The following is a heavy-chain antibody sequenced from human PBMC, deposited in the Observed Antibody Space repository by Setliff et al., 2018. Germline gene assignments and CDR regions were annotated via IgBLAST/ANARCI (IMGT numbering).Heavy chain of an antibody. CDR1: GFSFSSYS. D-gene: IGHD6-19*01. CDR2: ISSSSVSI. Sequence: GGSLRLSCAASGFSFSSYSMNWVRQAPGKGLEWVSFISSSSVSIKYADSVKGRFTISRDNAKNSLYLQMNSLRAEDTAVYYCARLQFYSSGWHRDDYWGQGTLVTVSS. V-gene: IGHV3-21*01. J-gene: IGHJ4*02. CDR3: ARLQFYSSGWHRDDY.